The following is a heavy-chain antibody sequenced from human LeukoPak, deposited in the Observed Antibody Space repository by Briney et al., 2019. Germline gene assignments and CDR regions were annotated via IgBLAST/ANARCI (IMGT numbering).Heavy chain of an antibody. CDR1: GFTFSGYA. D-gene: IGHD3-22*01. V-gene: IGHV3-64*01. CDR3: ARGTYYDSSGYYFFDY. J-gene: IGHJ4*02. CDR2: ISSNGGST. Sequence: GGSLRLSCAASGFTFSGYAMHWVRQAPGKGLEYVSTISSNGGSTYYVNSVKGRFTISRDNSKNTLFLQMGSLRAEDMAVYYCARGTYYDSSGYYFFDYWGQGTLVTVSS.